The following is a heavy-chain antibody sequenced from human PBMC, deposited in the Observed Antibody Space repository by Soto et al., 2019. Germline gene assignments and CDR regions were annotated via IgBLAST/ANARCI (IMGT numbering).Heavy chain of an antibody. CDR2: ILPVFGTT. D-gene: IGHD1-26*01. Sequence: QVQLVQSGAEVKKPGSSVKVSCKASGDTSSNYGVSWVRQAPGQGLEWMGGILPVFGTTTYARNFQGRITITADKSTSTVYMELASLRSDDTATYYCARDPDEVVGTDYHYYGMDVWDQGATVTVSS. CDR3: ARDPDEVVGTDYHYYGMDV. V-gene: IGHV1-69*06. CDR1: GDTSSNYG. J-gene: IGHJ6*02.